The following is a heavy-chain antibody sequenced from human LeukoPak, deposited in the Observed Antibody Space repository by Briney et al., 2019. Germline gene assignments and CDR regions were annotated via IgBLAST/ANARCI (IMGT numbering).Heavy chain of an antibody. J-gene: IGHJ3*02. V-gene: IGHV1-18*01. Sequence: ASVTVSCTASGYTFTSYGISWVRQAPGQGLEWMGWISAYNGNTNYAQKLQGRVTMTTDTSTSTAYMELRSLRSDDTAVYYCARYSYQLLDNHDAFDIWGQGTMVTVSS. CDR2: ISAYNGNT. D-gene: IGHD2-2*01. CDR3: ARYSYQLLDNHDAFDI. CDR1: GYTFTSYG.